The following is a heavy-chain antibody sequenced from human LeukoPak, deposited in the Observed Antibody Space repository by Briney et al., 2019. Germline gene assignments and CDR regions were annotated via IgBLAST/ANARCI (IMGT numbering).Heavy chain of an antibody. D-gene: IGHD2-21*02. J-gene: IGHJ6*03. V-gene: IGHV3-21*01. Sequence: GGSLRLSCAASGFTFTTYDVNWVRQAPGKGLEWVSSITSTSSSTYYADSLKGRFTISRDNAKNSLYLQMNNLRAEDTAVYYCARDCGGACYMDVWGKGTTVTVSS. CDR2: ITSTSSST. CDR1: GFTFTTYD. CDR3: ARDCGGACYMDV.